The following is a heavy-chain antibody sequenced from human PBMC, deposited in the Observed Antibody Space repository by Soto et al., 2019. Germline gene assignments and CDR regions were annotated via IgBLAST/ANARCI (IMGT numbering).Heavy chain of an antibody. J-gene: IGHJ5*02. CDR1: GAPIGSGGFY. CDR2: IYNSGTT. V-gene: IGHV4-31*03. CDR3: AREPISTPRGVTQVDP. D-gene: IGHD3-10*01. Sequence: SETLSLTCNVSGAPIGSGGFYWSWIRQHPGKGPEWIGYIYNSGTTFYNPSLGSRVTMSLDAAKNHFSLELRSVTVADTAVYYCAREPISTPRGVTQVDPWGQGTQVTVSS.